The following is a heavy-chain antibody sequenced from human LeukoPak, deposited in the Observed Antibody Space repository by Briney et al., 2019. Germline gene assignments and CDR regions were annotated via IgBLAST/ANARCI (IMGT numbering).Heavy chain of an antibody. CDR3: ARDQVSSFDLIGYGMDV. CDR1: GDSISTYY. Sequence: SETLSLTCTVSGDSISTYYWTWIRQSAGKGLEWIGRIHTSGSTDYNPSLRSRVTMSVDTSKTQFSLKVSSVTAADTGVYYCARDQVSSFDLIGYGMDVWGQGTTVTVSS. CDR2: IHTSGST. V-gene: IGHV4-4*07. D-gene: IGHD6-6*01. J-gene: IGHJ6*02.